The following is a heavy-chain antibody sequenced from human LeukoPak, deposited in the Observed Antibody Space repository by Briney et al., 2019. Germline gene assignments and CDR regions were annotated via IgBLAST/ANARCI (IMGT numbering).Heavy chain of an antibody. D-gene: IGHD6-6*01. V-gene: IGHV3-21*01. CDR2: ISSSSSYI. Sequence: GGSLRLSCAASGFTFSSYSMNWVRQAPGKGLEWVSSISSSSSYIYYADSVKGRFTISRDSAKNSLYLQMNSLRAEDTAVYYCAREDIAARPVSEYWGQGTLVTVSS. CDR3: AREDIAARPVSEY. CDR1: GFTFSSYS. J-gene: IGHJ4*02.